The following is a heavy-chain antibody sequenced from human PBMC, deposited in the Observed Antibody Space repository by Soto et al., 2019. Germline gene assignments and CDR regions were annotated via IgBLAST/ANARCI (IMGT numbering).Heavy chain of an antibody. V-gene: IGHV1-18*01. D-gene: IGHD3-22*01. CDR2: ISAYNGNT. J-gene: IGHJ3*02. CDR3: AREPSTYYYDRSGHNAFDI. Sequence: QVQLVQSGAEVKKPGASVKVSCKASGYTFTSYGISWVRQAPGQGLEWMGWISAYNGNTNYAQKPQGRVTMTTDTSTSTAYMELRRLRSDDTAVYYCAREPSTYYYDRSGHNAFDIWGQGTMVTVSS. CDR1: GYTFTSYG.